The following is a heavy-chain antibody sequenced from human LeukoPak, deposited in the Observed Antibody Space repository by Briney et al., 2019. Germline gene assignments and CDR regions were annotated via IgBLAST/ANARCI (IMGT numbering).Heavy chain of an antibody. CDR2: INAGNGNT. V-gene: IGHV1-3*01. CDR3: ARAGYQPLRFDY. CDR1: GYTFTSYA. D-gene: IGHD2-2*01. Sequence: ASVKVSCKASGYTFTSYAMHWVRQAPGQRLEWMGWINAGNGNTKYSQKFQGRVTITRDTSASTAYMELSSLRSEDAAVYYCARAGYQPLRFDYWGQGTLVTVSS. J-gene: IGHJ4*02.